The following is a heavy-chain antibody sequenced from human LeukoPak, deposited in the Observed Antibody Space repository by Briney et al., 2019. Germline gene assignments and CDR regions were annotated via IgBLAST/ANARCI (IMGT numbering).Heavy chain of an antibody. Sequence: PSETLSHTCTVSGGSISSSSYYWGWIRQPPGKGLEWIGSIYHSGSTYYNPSLKSRVTISVDTSKNQFSLKLSSVTAADTAVYYCARQKGYYYDSKGPYFDYWGQGTLVTVSS. CDR1: GGSISSSSYY. J-gene: IGHJ4*02. CDR2: IYHSGST. V-gene: IGHV4-39*07. CDR3: ARQKGYYYDSKGPYFDY. D-gene: IGHD3-22*01.